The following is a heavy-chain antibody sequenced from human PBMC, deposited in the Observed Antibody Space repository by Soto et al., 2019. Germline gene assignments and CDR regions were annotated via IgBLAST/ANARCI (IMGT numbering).Heavy chain of an antibody. CDR2: INSDGSST. Sequence: GSLRLSCAASGFTFSSYWMHWVRQAPGKGLVWVSRINSDGSSTSYADSVKGRFTISRDNAKNTLYLQINSLRAEDTAAYYCARDGWYYYGSGSGYYYYYYGMDVWGQGTTGTVSS. CDR1: GFTFSSYW. CDR3: ARDGWYYYGSGSGYYYYYYGMDV. D-gene: IGHD3-10*01. J-gene: IGHJ6*02. V-gene: IGHV3-74*01.